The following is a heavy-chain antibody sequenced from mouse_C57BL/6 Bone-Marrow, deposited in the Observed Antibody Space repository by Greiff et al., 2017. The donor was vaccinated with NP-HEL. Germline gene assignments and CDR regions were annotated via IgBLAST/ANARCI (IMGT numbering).Heavy chain of an antibody. V-gene: IGHV1-55*01. Sequence: LVESGAELVKPGASVKMSCKASGYTFTSYWITWVKQRPGQGLEWIGDIYPGSGSTNYNEKFKSKATLTVDTSSSTAYMQLSSLTSEDSAVYYCASKPYLAWFAYWGQGTLVTVSA. J-gene: IGHJ3*01. CDR1: GYTFTSYW. CDR3: ASKPYLAWFAY. CDR2: IYPGSGST. D-gene: IGHD5-1-1*01.